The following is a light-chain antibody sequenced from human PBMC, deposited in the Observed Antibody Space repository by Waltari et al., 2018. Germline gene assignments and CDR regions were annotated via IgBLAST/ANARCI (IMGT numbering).Light chain of an antibody. CDR2: DAS. V-gene: IGKV1D-16*01. CDR1: QDISRW. Sequence: DIQMTQSPSPVSASVGDRVTITCRASQDISRWLAWYQQKAGKAPKFLIYDASTLQSGVPSRFSGSGSGTDFTLTISSLQPEDFACYYCQQYNSYSWTFGQGTKVEIK. CDR3: QQYNSYSWT. J-gene: IGKJ1*01.